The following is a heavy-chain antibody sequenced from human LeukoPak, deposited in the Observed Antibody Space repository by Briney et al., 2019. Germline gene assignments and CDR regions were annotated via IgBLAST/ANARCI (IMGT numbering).Heavy chain of an antibody. CDR2: ISGTGVTT. Sequence: PGGSLRLSCAASGFTFSSCALTWVRQAPGKGLEWVSTISGTGVTTFYADSVRGRFTISRDNSKNTLYLQMSSLRAEDTAVYYCATHYDTSGYYSFDFWGQGTLVTVSS. CDR3: ATHYDTSGYYSFDF. V-gene: IGHV3-23*01. CDR1: GFTFSSCA. D-gene: IGHD3-22*01. J-gene: IGHJ4*02.